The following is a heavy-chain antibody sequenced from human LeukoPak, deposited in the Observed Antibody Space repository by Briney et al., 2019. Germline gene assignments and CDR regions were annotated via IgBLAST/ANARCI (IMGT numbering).Heavy chain of an antibody. V-gene: IGHV5-51*01. D-gene: IGHD6-19*01. CDR2: IYPGDSDT. Sequence: GASLKISCKGSGSIFTSYWIGWVRQLPGKGLEWTGIIYPGDSDTKYSPSFQGQVTISADKSISTAYLQWSSLKASDTAMYYCARLPMGAVAGTLDYWGQGTLVTVSS. CDR1: GSIFTSYW. J-gene: IGHJ4*02. CDR3: ARLPMGAVAGTLDY.